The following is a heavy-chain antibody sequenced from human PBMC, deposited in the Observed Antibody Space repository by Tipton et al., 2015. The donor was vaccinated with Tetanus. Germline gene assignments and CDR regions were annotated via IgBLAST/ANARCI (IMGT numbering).Heavy chain of an antibody. D-gene: IGHD3-22*01. CDR2: ISGSGGST. J-gene: IGHJ4*02. Sequence: CAVSGFTFSSYAMSWVRQAPGKGLEWVSAISGSGGSTYYADSVKDRFTISRDNSKNTLYLQMNSLRAEDTAVYYCAKDYYDSSPLGYWGQGTLVTVSS. CDR3: AKDYYDSSPLGY. V-gene: IGHV3-23*01. CDR1: GFTFSSYA.